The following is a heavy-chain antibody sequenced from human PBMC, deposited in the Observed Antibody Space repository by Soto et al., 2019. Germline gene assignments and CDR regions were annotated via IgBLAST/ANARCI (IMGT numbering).Heavy chain of an antibody. CDR2: IYYSGST. CDR3: ALPYYDFWSGSIRGDYYYGMDV. J-gene: IGHJ6*02. CDR1: GGSISISSYY. V-gene: IGHV4-39*01. D-gene: IGHD3-3*01. Sequence: PXGTLSLTCTVSGGSISISSYYWGWIRQPPGKGLEWIGSIYYSGSTYYNPSLKSRVTISVDTSKNQFSLKLSSVTAADTAVYYCALPYYDFWSGSIRGDYYYGMDVWGQGTTVTVSS.